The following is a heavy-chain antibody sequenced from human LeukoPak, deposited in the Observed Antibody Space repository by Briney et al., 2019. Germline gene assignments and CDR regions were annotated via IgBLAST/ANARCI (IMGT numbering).Heavy chain of an antibody. J-gene: IGHJ5*02. CDR2: IWYDGSNK. D-gene: IGHD3-22*01. CDR3: ARGNYDSSGYLDQ. Sequence: GRSLRLSRAASGFTFRYYGMHGVPHAPGKGLERGAVIWYDGSNKYYADSVKGRFTISRDNSKNTRYLQMNSLRAEDTAVYYCARGNYDSSGYLDQWGQGTLVTVSS. V-gene: IGHV3-33*01. CDR1: GFTFRYYG.